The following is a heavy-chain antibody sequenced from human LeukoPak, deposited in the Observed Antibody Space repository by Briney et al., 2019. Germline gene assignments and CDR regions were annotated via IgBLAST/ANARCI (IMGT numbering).Heavy chain of an antibody. CDR3: ARVIVVVVAATFGPEHEYFQH. J-gene: IGHJ1*01. V-gene: IGHV3-30*02. CDR2: IRHDEGKT. D-gene: IGHD2-15*01. Sequence: GGSLRLSCAASGLIFSSYGMHWVRQAPGEGLEWVAYIRHDEGKTFYADSVKGRFTISRDNSKNTLYLQMHSLRAEDTALYYCARVIVVVVAATFGPEHEYFQHWGQGTLVTVSS. CDR1: GLIFSSYG.